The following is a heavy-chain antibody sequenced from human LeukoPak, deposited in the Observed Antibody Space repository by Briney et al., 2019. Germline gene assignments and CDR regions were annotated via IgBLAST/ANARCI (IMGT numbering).Heavy chain of an antibody. CDR3: ARGPGGAYYYGSGSYFSY. D-gene: IGHD3-10*01. CDR2: IYSGGST. CDR1: GFTFRSHD. J-gene: IGHJ4*02. Sequence: GGSLRLSCAASGFTFRSHDMSWVRQAPGKGLEWVSVIYSGGSTYYADSVKGRFTISRDNSKNTLYLQMNSLRAEDTAVYYCARGPGGAYYYGSGSYFSYWGQGTLVTVSS. V-gene: IGHV3-66*01.